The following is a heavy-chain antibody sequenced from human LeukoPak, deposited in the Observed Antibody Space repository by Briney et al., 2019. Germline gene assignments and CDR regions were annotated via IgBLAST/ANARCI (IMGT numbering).Heavy chain of an antibody. J-gene: IGHJ4*02. CDR1: GGTFSSYA. Sequence: SVKVSCKASGGTFSSYAISWVRQAPGQGLEWMGRIIPILGIANYAQKFQGRVTITADKSTSTAHMELSSLRSEDTAVYYCASDTNWNYRFDYWGQGTLVTVSS. V-gene: IGHV1-69*04. CDR2: IIPILGIA. D-gene: IGHD1-7*01. CDR3: ASDTNWNYRFDY.